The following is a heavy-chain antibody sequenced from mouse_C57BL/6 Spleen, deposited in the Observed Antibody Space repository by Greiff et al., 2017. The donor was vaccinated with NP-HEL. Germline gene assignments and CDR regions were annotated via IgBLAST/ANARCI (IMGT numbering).Heavy chain of an antibody. CDR3: ARDSGRNYFDY. CDR1: GFTFSSYA. CDR2: ISDGGSYT. V-gene: IGHV5-4*01. Sequence: EVKLVESGGGLVKPGGSLKLSCAASGFTFSSYAMSWVRQTPEKRLEWVATISDGGSYTYYPDNVKGRFTISRDNAKNNLYLQMSHLKSEDTAMYYCARDSGRNYFDYWGQGTTLTVSS. J-gene: IGHJ2*01.